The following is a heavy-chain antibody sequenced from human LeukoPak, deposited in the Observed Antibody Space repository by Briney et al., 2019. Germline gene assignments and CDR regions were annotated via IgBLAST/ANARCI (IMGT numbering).Heavy chain of an antibody. J-gene: IGHJ4*02. D-gene: IGHD1-26*01. V-gene: IGHV3-21*01. CDR3: AKGGKWDVTPFDY. CDR1: GFTFSSYG. Sequence: KSGGSLRLSCAASGFTFSSYGMHWVRQAPGKGLEWVSCITGGSDYIFYADSVRGRFTISRDNAKNSLYLQMNSLRAEDTAVYYCAKGGKWDVTPFDYWGQGTLVTVSS. CDR2: ITGGSDYI.